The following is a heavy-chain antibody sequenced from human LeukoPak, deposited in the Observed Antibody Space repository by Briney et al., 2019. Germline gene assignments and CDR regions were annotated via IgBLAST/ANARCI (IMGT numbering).Heavy chain of an antibody. V-gene: IGHV3-23*01. J-gene: IGHJ4*02. CDR1: GSPLRTFA. Sequence: PGGPLSPSWEPPGSPLRTFALGWAARPPGKGLEWASPFSSSGHSTYYTDSVKGRFTVSRDNSENTVFLQMNSLRAEDTAIYNCAKDSSSSGWASTTDYWGQGTLVTVSS. D-gene: IGHD6-19*01. CDR2: FSSSGHST. CDR3: AKDSSSSGWASTTDY.